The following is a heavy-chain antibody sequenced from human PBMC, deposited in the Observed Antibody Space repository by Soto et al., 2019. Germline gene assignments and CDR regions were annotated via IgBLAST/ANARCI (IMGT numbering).Heavy chain of an antibody. CDR2: ISASGGTT. Sequence: HPGGSLRLSCAASGVTFSTSPMSWVRQAPGKGLEGVSSISASGGTTLSAGSVKGRFAISRDNSKNTLYLQMNSLRAEDTAVYYCAKGVTNHDDRSGRPYFFDSWGQGTLVTVSS. V-gene: IGHV3-23*01. CDR3: AKGVTNHDDRSGRPYFFDS. D-gene: IGHD3-22*01. J-gene: IGHJ4*02. CDR1: GVTFSTSP.